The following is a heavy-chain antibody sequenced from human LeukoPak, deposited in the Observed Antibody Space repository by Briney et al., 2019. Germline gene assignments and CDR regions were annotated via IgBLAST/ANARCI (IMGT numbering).Heavy chain of an antibody. J-gene: IGHJ3*02. D-gene: IGHD3-10*01. CDR1: GGSISSYY. CDR2: IYYSGST. V-gene: IGHV4-59*01. CDR3: ARTGSHCDAFDI. Sequence: SETLSLTCTVSGGSISSYYWSWIRQPPGQGLEWIGYIYYSGSTNYNPSLKSRVTISVDTSKNQFSLKLSSVTAADTAVYYCARTGSHCDAFDIWGQGTMVTVSS.